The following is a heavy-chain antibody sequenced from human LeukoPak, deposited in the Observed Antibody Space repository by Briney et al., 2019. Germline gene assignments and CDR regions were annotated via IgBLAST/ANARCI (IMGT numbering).Heavy chain of an antibody. J-gene: IGHJ4*02. CDR2: IYTSGST. Sequence: SQTLSLTCTVSGGSISSGSYYWSWIRQPAGKGLEWIRRIYTSGSTNYNPSLKSRVTISVDTSKNQFSLKLSSVTAADTAVYYCAREVRYSSSWYYFDYWGQGTLVTVSS. CDR1: GGSISSGSYY. V-gene: IGHV4-61*02. CDR3: AREVRYSSSWYYFDY. D-gene: IGHD6-13*01.